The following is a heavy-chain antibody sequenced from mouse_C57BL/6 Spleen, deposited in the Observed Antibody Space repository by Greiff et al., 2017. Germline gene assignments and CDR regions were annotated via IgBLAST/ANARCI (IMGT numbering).Heavy chain of an antibody. D-gene: IGHD2-4*01. CDR2: IYPRSGNT. CDR3: ARRGYDYDDYAMDY. CDR1: GYTFTSYG. Sequence: QVQLKESGAELARPGASVKLSCKASGYTFTSYGISWVKQRTGQGLEWIGEIYPRSGNTYYNEKFKGKATLTADKSSSTAYMELRSLTSEDSAVYFCARRGYDYDDYAMDYWGQGTSVTVSS. V-gene: IGHV1-81*01. J-gene: IGHJ4*01.